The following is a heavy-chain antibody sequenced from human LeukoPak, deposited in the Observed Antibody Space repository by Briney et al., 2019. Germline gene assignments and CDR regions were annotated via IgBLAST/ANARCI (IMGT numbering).Heavy chain of an antibody. V-gene: IGHV1-2*06. CDR2: INPNTGGT. CDR1: GYTFTGYF. D-gene: IGHD2-21*01. Sequence: ASVKVSCEASGYTFTGYFVHWVRQAPGQGLEYMGRINPNTGGTNYAQNFQGSVTMTRDTSIRTAYMELSSLRFDDTAIYYCARELRLGNCGLTWGQGALVTVSS. CDR3: ARELRLGNCGLT. J-gene: IGHJ5*02.